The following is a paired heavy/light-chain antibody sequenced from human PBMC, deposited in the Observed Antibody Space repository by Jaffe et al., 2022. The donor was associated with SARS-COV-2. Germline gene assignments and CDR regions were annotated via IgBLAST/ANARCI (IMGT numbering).Heavy chain of an antibody. CDR3: ARVNRGERHFEY. CDR1: GDSVSSISAT. V-gene: IGHV6-1*01. D-gene: IGHD1-1*01. Sequence: QVQLQQSGPGLVKPSQTLSLTCAISGDSVSSISATWHWIRQSPSRGLEWLGRTYYRSKWSIDYAVSVKRRIAINPDTSKNQFSLQLNSVTPEDTAVYYCARVNRGERHFEYWGQGTLVTVSS. CDR2: TYYRSKWSI. J-gene: IGHJ4*02.
Light chain of an antibody. CDR2: DNN. CDR1: SSNIGAGYG. CDR3: QSYDSSLSCWV. J-gene: IGLJ3*02. V-gene: IGLV1-40*01. Sequence: QSVLTQPPSVSGAPGQRVTISCTGSSSNIGAGYGVHWYQHLPGTAPKLLIYDNNNRPSGVPDRFSGSKSGTSASLAITGLQAEDEADYFCQSYDSSLSCWVFGGGTKLTVL.